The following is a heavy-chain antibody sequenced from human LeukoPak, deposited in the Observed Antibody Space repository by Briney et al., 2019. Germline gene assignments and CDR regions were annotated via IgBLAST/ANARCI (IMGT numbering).Heavy chain of an antibody. CDR3: ARYVPLRSGYSYYFDY. D-gene: IGHD3-22*01. J-gene: IGHJ4*02. CDR2: INHSGST. V-gene: IGHV4-34*01. CDR1: GGSFSGYY. Sequence: PSETLSLTCAVYGGSFSGYYWSWIRQPPGKGLEWIGEINHSGSTNYNPSLKSRVTISVDTSKNQFSLKLSSVTAADTAVYYCARYVPLRSGYSYYFDYWGQGTLVTVSS.